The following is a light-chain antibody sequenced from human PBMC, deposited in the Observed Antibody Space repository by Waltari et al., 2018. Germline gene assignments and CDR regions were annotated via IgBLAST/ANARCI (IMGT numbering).Light chain of an antibody. CDR1: QSISSN. V-gene: IGKV1-39*01. J-gene: IGKJ2*01. CDR3: QQSYNTPPDT. Sequence: DIQMTQSPSSLSASVGDRVTMTCRASQSISSNLNWYQQKPGRAPKLLIYLASTLQSVVPSRFSGSGSGTDFTLTISSLQPEDVATYYCQQSYNTPPDTFGQGTKLEIK. CDR2: LAS.